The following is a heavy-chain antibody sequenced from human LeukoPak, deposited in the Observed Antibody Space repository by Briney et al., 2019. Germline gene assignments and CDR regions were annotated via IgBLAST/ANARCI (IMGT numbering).Heavy chain of an antibody. CDR3: ARHGDHYYYYMDV. Sequence: GESLKISCKGSGYSFTSYWIGWVRQMPGKGLGWMGIIYPGDSDTRYSPSFQGQVTISADKSISTAYLQWSSLKASDTATYYCARHGDHYYYYMDVWGKGTTVTVSS. J-gene: IGHJ6*03. CDR2: IYPGDSDT. V-gene: IGHV5-51*01. CDR1: GYSFTSYW.